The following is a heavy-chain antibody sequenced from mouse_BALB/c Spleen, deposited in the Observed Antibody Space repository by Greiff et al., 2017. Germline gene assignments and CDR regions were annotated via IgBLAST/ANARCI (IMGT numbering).Heavy chain of an antibody. CDR2: IYPGSGST. V-gene: IGHV1S22*01. D-gene: IGHD1-1*01. J-gene: IGHJ4*01. CDR1: GYTFTSYW. Sequence: LQQPGSELVRPGASVKLSCKASGYTFTSYWMHWVKQRHGQGLEWIGNIYPGSGSTNYDEKFKSKGTLTVDTSSSTAYMHLSSLTSEDSAVYYCTRGDYYVAMDYWGQGTSVTGSS. CDR3: TRGDYYVAMDY.